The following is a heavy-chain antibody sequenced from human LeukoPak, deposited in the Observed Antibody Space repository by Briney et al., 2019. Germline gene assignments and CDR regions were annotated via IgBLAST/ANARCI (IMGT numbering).Heavy chain of an antibody. J-gene: IGHJ5*02. CDR1: GFTFSSYA. D-gene: IGHD3-16*01. V-gene: IGHV3-30*04. CDR2: ISYDGSNK. CDR3: ANYERANDH. Sequence: SGGSLRLSCAASGFTFSSYAMHWVRQAPGKGLEWVAVISYDGSNKNYADSVKGRFTISRDNSKNTLYLQMDSLRAEDTAVYYCANYERANDHWGQGTLVTVSS.